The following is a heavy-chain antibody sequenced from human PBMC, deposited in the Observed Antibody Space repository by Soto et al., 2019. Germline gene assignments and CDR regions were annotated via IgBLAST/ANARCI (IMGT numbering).Heavy chain of an antibody. V-gene: IGHV3-30*03. D-gene: IGHD1-26*01. CDR1: GFTFSSYG. CDR3: ARSSGGSYYGYFDY. CDR2: ISYDGRNK. J-gene: IGHJ4*02. Sequence: QVHLVESGGGVVQPGRSLRLSCAASGFTFSSYGMHWVRQAPGKGLEWVAVISYDGRNKYYADSVKGRFTISRDNSKNTLYLQKNSLRAEDTAVYYCARSSGGSYYGYFDYWAQGTLVTVSS.